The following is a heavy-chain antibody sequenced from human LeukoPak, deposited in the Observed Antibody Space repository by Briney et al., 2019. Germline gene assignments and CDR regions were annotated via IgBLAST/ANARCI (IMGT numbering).Heavy chain of an antibody. CDR3: ARLGGSPTEFDY. CDR1: GGSISSYY. CDR2: IYTSGST. Sequence: SETLSLTCTVSGGSISSYYWSWIRQPAGKGLEWIGRIYTSGSTNYNPSLKSRVTISVDSSKNQFSLKLSSVTAADTAVYYCARLGGSPTEFDYWGQGTLVTVSS. D-gene: IGHD1-26*01. V-gene: IGHV4-4*07. J-gene: IGHJ4*02.